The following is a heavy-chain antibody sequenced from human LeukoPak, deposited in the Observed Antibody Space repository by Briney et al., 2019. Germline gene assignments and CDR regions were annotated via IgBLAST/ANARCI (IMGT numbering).Heavy chain of an antibody. CDR1: GYTFTGYY. J-gene: IGHJ6*03. CDR2: MNPNSGNT. D-gene: IGHD3-10*01. V-gene: IGHV1-8*02. Sequence: GASVKVSCKASGYTFTGYYMHWVRQAPGQGLEWMGWMNPNSGNTGYAQKFQGRVTMTRNTSISTAYMELSSLRSDDTAVYYCAREPYDSGSFRTDYYYMDVWGKGTTVTVSS. CDR3: AREPYDSGSFRTDYYYMDV.